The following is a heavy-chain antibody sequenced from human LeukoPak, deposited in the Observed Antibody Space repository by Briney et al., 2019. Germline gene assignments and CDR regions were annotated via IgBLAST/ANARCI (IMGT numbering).Heavy chain of an antibody. D-gene: IGHD3-10*01. CDR2: IFHSGIA. CDR1: GVSITNNHY. CDR3: AGGGEAWELLGY. V-gene: IGHV4-4*02. J-gene: IGHJ4*02. Sequence: SETLSLTCAVSGVSITNNHYWTWVRQPPGKGLEWIADIFHSGIANYNPSLKGRVTISMDKSKNQFSLTLTSVTAADTAVYYCAGGGEAWELLGYWGQGTLVTVSS.